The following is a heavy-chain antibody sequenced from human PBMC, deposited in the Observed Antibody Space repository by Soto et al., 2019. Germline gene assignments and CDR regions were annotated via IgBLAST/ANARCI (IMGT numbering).Heavy chain of an antibody. CDR3: AKDTAAGMGVGWFDP. D-gene: IGHD6-13*01. CDR1: GFTFSSYA. V-gene: IGHV3-23*01. J-gene: IGHJ5*02. CDR2: MSGSGGST. Sequence: GGSLRLSCAASGFTFSSYAMSWVRQAPGKGLEWVSAMSGSGGSTYYADSVKGRFTISRDNSKNTLYLQMNSLRAEDTAVYYCAKDTAAGMGVGWFDPWGQGTLVTVSS.